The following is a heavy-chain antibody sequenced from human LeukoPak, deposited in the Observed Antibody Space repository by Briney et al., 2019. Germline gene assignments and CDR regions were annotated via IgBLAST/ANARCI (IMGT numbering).Heavy chain of an antibody. CDR2: IYTSGST. D-gene: IGHD3-22*01. Sequence: PSETLSLTCTVPGGSISSGSYYWSWIRQPAGKGLEWIGRIYTSGSTNYNPSLKSRVTISVDTSKNQFSLKLSSVTAADTAVYYCARDDGGYYLNWFDPWGQGTLVTVSS. J-gene: IGHJ5*02. CDR1: GGSISSGSYY. CDR3: ARDDGGYYLNWFDP. V-gene: IGHV4-61*02.